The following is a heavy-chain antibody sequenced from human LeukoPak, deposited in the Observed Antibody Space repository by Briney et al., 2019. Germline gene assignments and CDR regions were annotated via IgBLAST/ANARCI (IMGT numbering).Heavy chain of an antibody. J-gene: IGHJ4*02. CDR2: IYTSGST. Sequence: PSETLSLTCTVSSGSISSGTYYWSWIRQPAGKGLEWIGRIYTSGSTNYNPSLKSRVTISVDTSKNQFSLKLSSVTAADTAVYYCASYGRRSTTPNWILWGQGTLVTVSS. CDR1: SGSISSGTYY. V-gene: IGHV4-61*02. D-gene: IGHD1-1*01. CDR3: ASYGRRSTTPNWIL.